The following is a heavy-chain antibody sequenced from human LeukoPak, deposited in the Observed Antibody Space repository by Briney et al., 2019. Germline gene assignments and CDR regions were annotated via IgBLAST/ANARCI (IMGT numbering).Heavy chain of an antibody. Sequence: GGSLRLSCAASEFTFVRYAMNWVRQAPGKGLEWVSYISSSSFKIGYADSVKGRFTISRDNSKNSLCLQMDSLRVEDTAVYYCVRDPSYGSSWYYYMDVWGKGTTVTVSS. J-gene: IGHJ6*03. V-gene: IGHV3-48*04. D-gene: IGHD6-13*01. CDR3: VRDPSYGSSWYYYMDV. CDR2: ISSSSFKI. CDR1: EFTFVRYA.